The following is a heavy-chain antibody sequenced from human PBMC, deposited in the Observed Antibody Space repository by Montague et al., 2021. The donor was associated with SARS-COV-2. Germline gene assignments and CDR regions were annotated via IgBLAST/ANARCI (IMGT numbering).Heavy chain of an antibody. Sequence: SETLSLTCTVSGGSISSSSYYWGWIRPPPGKGLEWIGSIYYSGSTYYNPSLKSRVTISVDTSKNQFALKLSSVTAADTAVYYCARQGRISMVRLNWFDPWGQGTLVTVSS. CDR3: ARQGRISMVRLNWFDP. CDR1: GGSISSSSYY. V-gene: IGHV4-39*01. J-gene: IGHJ5*02. D-gene: IGHD3-10*01. CDR2: IYYSGST.